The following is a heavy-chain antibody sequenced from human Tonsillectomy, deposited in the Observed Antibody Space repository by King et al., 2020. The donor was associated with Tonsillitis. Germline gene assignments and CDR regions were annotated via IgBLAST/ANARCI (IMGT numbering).Heavy chain of an antibody. CDR2: IYTSGST. CDR1: GGSISSDIYY. J-gene: IGHJ5*02. Sequence: KEAGPGLVKPSQTLSLTCAVSGGSISSDIYYWSWIRQPAGKGLEWIGRIYTSGSTNYNPSLKSRVTISVDTSKNHFSLRLSSVTAADTAVYYCAREYYHFSFDPWGQGTLVTVSS. V-gene: IGHV4-61*02. CDR3: AREYYHFSFDP. D-gene: IGHD3-3*01.